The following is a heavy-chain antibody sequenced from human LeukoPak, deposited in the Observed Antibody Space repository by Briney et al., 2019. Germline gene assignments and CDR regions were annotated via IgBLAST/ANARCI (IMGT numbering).Heavy chain of an antibody. CDR2: ISGSGGST. CDR1: GFTFSSYA. CDR3: AKALRGSGRSGFDY. Sequence: GGSLRLSCGASGFTFSSYAMSWVRQAPRKGLEWVSAISGSGGSTSYVDSVKGRFTISRDNSKNTLYLQMNSLRAEDTAVYYCAKALRGSGRSGFDYWGQGTLVTVSS. V-gene: IGHV3-23*01. J-gene: IGHJ4*02. D-gene: IGHD3-10*01.